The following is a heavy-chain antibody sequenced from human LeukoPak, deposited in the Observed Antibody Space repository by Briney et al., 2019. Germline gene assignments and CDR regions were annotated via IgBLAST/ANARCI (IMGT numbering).Heavy chain of an antibody. J-gene: IGHJ4*02. CDR3: ARLGITMVRGVAPFDY. D-gene: IGHD3-10*01. Sequence: SETLSLTCTVSGGSISNYYWSWVRQPPGKGLEWIGEINHSGSTNYNPSLKSRVTISVDTSKNQFSLKLSSVTAADTAVYYCARLGITMVRGVAPFDYWGQGTLVTVSS. V-gene: IGHV4-34*01. CDR1: GGSISNYY. CDR2: INHSGST.